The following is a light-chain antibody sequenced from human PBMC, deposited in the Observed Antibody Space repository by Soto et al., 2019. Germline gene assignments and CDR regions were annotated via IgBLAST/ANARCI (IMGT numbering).Light chain of an antibody. V-gene: IGLV1-44*01. CDR2: DTN. Sequence: QSVLTQPPSASGTPGQTVTISCSGSSSNIGLNDVHWYRQLSGTAPQILIYDTNQQATGVPDRFSGSRSGTSASLAIHGLQSEDEADYHCAAWDESLNGPVFGGGTKVTV. CDR3: AAWDESLNGPV. J-gene: IGLJ2*01. CDR1: SSNIGLND.